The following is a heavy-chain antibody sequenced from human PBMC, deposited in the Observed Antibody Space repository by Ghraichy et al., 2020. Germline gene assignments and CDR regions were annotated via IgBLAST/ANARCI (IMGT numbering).Heavy chain of an antibody. CDR3: ARTTLGYYYYYMDV. V-gene: IGHV4-59*08. CDR1: GGSISSYY. D-gene: IGHD1-26*01. J-gene: IGHJ6*03. CDR2: IYYSGST. Sequence: TLSLTCTVSGGSISSYYWSWIRQPPGKGLEWIGYIYYSGSTNYNPSLKSRVTISVDTSKNQFSLKLSSVTAADTAVYYCARTTLGYYYYYMDVWGKGTTVTVSS.